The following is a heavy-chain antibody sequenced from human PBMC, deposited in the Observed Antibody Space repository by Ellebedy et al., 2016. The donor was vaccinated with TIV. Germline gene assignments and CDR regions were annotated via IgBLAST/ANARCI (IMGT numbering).Heavy chain of an antibody. CDR2: ISGGGGST. D-gene: IGHD2-2*01. Sequence: GGSLRLSCAASGFTFSSYAMSWVGQAPGKGLEWVSAISGGGGSTYYADSVKGRFTISRDNAKNSLYLQMNSLKTEDTAVYYCTRRGDIVVVPALPYYSNYPPYYYGMDVWGQGTTVTVSS. J-gene: IGHJ6*02. V-gene: IGHV3-23*01. CDR3: TRRGDIVVVPALPYYSNYPPYYYGMDV. CDR1: GFTFSSYA.